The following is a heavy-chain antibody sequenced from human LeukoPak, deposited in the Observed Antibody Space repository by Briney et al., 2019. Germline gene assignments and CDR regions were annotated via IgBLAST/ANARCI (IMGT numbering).Heavy chain of an antibody. Sequence: ASVKVSCKASGYTFTSYGISWVRQAPGQGLEWMGWISAYNGNTNYAQKLQGRVTMTTDTSTSAAYMELRSLRSDDTAVYYCARDAAYSYGPTFDYWGQGTLVTVSS. CDR2: ISAYNGNT. CDR1: GYTFTSYG. J-gene: IGHJ4*02. CDR3: ARDAAYSYGPTFDY. D-gene: IGHD5-18*01. V-gene: IGHV1-18*01.